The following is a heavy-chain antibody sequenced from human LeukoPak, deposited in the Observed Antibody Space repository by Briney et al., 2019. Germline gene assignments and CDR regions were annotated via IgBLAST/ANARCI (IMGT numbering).Heavy chain of an antibody. CDR1: GGSISSGDYY. D-gene: IGHD2-2*02. CDR2: IYYSGST. J-gene: IGHJ3*02. Sequence: SETLSLTCTVSGGSISSGDYYWSWIRQPPGKGLEWIGYIYYSGSTYYNPSLKSRVTISVDTSKNQFSLKLSSVTAADTAVYYCAREEFVVVPAAIPDVRVRAFDIWGQGTMVTVSS. CDR3: AREEFVVVPAAIPDVRVRAFDI. V-gene: IGHV4-30-4*08.